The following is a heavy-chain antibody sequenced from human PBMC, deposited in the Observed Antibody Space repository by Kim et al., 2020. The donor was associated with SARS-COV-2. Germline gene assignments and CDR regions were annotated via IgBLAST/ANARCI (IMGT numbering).Heavy chain of an antibody. J-gene: IGHJ5*02. Sequence: HHADSVKGRFPISRDNSKSTLYLQMNSLRVEDTAMYYCVGDRDASWGQGTLVTVSS. V-gene: IGHV3-23*01. CDR3: VGDRDAS.